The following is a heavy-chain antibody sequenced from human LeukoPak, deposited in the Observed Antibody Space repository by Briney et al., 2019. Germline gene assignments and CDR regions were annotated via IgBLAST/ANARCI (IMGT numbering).Heavy chain of an antibody. CDR3: AREGGKSPSAFDY. V-gene: IGHV4-4*08. D-gene: IGHD3-16*01. Sequence: PSETLSLTCTVSGGSISEYYWSWIRQPPGKGLEWIGSSYNSGSTNYNPSLKSRVTISVDTSKNQLSLRLSSVTAADTAVYYCAREGGKSPSAFDYWGQGTLVTVSS. CDR1: GGSISEYY. J-gene: IGHJ4*02. CDR2: SYNSGST.